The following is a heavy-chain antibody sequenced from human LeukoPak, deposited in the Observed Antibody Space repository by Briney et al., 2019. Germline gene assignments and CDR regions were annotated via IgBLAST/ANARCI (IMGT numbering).Heavy chain of an antibody. V-gene: IGHV4-59*08. J-gene: IGHJ6*02. CDR2: IYYSGST. CDR3: ARHGLSSHCSSTSCYLRGVYYYYGMDV. D-gene: IGHD2-2*01. CDR1: GGSISSYY. Sequence: SETLSLTCTVSGGSISSYYWSRIRQPPGKGLEWIGYIYYSGSTNYNPSLKSRVTISVDTSKNQFSLKLSSVTAADTAVYYCARHGLSSHCSSTSCYLRGVYYYYGMDVWGQGTTVTVSS.